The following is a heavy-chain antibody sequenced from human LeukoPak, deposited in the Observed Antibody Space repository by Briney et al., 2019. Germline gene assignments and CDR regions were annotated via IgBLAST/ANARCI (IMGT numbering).Heavy chain of an antibody. D-gene: IGHD3-3*01. J-gene: IGHJ5*02. V-gene: IGHV3-74*01. CDR2: ISSDGSST. CDR3: ARGITSKTWIDP. CDR1: GFTFSTYW. Sequence: VGSLRLSCAASGFTFSTYWMHWVRHAPGEGLVWGSRISSDGSSTTYADTVKGRFTISRDNARDTLYLQMNSLRAEDTAVYYCARGITSKTWIDPWGQGTLVTVSS.